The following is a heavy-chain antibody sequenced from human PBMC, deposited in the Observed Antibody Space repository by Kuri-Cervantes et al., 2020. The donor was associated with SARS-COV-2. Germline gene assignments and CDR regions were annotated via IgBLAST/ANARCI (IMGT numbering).Heavy chain of an antibody. CDR2: IYYSGST. Sequence: GSLRLSCTVSGGSISSSSYYWGWIRQPPGKGLEWIVSIYYSGSTYYNPSLKSRVTISVDTSKNRFSLKLSSVTAADTAVYYCARQEVVAATNWFDPWGQGTLVTVSS. CDR1: GGSISSSSYY. CDR3: ARQEVVAATNWFDP. V-gene: IGHV4-39*01. D-gene: IGHD2-15*01. J-gene: IGHJ5*02.